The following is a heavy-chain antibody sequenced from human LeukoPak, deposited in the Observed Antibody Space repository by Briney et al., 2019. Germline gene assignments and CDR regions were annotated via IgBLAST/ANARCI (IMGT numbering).Heavy chain of an antibody. Sequence: GGSLRLSCAASGFTFSSYWMSWVRQAPGKGLEWVANIKQDGSEKYYVDSVKGRFTISRDNAKNSLYLQMNSLRAEDTAVYYCARGIPFNRRTVDDSSGYYFDYWGQGTLVTVSS. J-gene: IGHJ4*02. D-gene: IGHD3-22*01. CDR3: ARGIPFNRRTVDDSSGYYFDY. CDR2: IKQDGSEK. V-gene: IGHV3-7*01. CDR1: GFTFSSYW.